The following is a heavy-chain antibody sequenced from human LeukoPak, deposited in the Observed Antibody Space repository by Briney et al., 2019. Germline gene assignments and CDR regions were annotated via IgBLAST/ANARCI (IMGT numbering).Heavy chain of an antibody. D-gene: IGHD1-26*01. CDR1: GFTFRSYA. V-gene: IGHV3-23*01. Sequence: GGSLRLSCAGSGFTFRSYAISWVREAPGKGVGLVSAISVSSDIIHYTDSVKGRFTISRDNSKNTLYLQTNSLRAEDTALYYCARVSRSGNLDMHFDVWGQGTMVTVSS. J-gene: IGHJ3*01. CDR2: ISVSSDII. CDR3: ARVSRSGNLDMHFDV.